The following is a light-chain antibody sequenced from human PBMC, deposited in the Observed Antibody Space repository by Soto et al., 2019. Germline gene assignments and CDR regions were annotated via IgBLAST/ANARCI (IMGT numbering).Light chain of an antibody. V-gene: IGKV1-5*03. Sequence: DIQMTQSPSTLSASEGDRVTITCRASQSISTWLAWYQQKPGKAPKLLIYKASSLESGVPSRFSGSGSGTEFTLTISSLQPDDFATYYCQQYNGYSRTFGQGTKVEIK. CDR2: KAS. CDR1: QSISTW. J-gene: IGKJ1*01. CDR3: QQYNGYSRT.